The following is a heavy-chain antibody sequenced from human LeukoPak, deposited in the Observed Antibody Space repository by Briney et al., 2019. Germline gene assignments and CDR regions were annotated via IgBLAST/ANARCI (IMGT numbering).Heavy chain of an antibody. Sequence: GGSLRLSCAASGFTFSSYGMSWVRQAPGKGLEWVSAISGSGGSTYYADSVKGRFTISVDKSISTAYLQWSSLKASDTAMYYCARLGGIVVVPAAMPGVSWFDPWGQGTLVTVSS. CDR3: ARLGGIVVVPAAMPGVSWFDP. CDR2: ISGSGGST. J-gene: IGHJ5*02. D-gene: IGHD2-2*01. V-gene: IGHV3-23*01. CDR1: GFTFSSYG.